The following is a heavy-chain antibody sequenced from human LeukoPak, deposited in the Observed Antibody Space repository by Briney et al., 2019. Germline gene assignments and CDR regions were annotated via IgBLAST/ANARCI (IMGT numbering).Heavy chain of an antibody. D-gene: IGHD3-10*01. CDR3: ARRGGPPARNWFDS. J-gene: IGHJ5*01. CDR2: MLYSGST. CDR1: GASISNYY. V-gene: IGHV4-59*08. Sequence: SETLSLTCTVSGASISNYYWSWIRQSPGKGLEWIGYMLYSGSTNQNPSLRSRVTISVDTSKNQFSLKVNSVTAADTAVYFCARRGGPPARNWFDSWSQGTLVTVSS.